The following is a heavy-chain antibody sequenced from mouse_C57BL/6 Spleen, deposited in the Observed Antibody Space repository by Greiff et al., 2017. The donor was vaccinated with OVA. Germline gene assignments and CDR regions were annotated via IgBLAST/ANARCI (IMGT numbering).Heavy chain of an antibody. Sequence: QVQLQQSGAELVRPGASVTLSCKASGYTFTDYEMHWVKQTPVHGLEWIGAIDPETGGTAYNQKFKGKAILTADKSSSTAYMELRSLTSEDSAVYYGTKTLLPLTGTNYAMDYWGQGTSVTVSS. CDR3: TKTLLPLTGTNYAMDY. CDR2: IDPETGGT. V-gene: IGHV1-15*01. D-gene: IGHD4-1*01. CDR1: GYTFTDYE. J-gene: IGHJ4*01.